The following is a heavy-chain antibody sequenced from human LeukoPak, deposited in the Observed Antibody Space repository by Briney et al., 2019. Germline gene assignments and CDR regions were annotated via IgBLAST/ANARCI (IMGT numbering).Heavy chain of an antibody. CDR3: TTDLGVEWGNFDY. D-gene: IGHD3-3*01. J-gene: IGHJ4*02. V-gene: IGHV3-15*01. CDR1: GFTFSNAW. Sequence: GGSLRLSCAASGFTFSNAWMSWVRQAPGKGLEWVGRIKSKTDGGTTDYAAPVKGRFTISRDDSKNTLYLQMNSLKTEDTAVYYCTTDLGVEWGNFDYWGQGTLVTVSS. CDR2: IKSKTDGGTT.